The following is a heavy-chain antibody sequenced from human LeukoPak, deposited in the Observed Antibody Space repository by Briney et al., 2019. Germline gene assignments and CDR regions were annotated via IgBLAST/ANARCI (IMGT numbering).Heavy chain of an antibody. V-gene: IGHV4-4*07. Sequence: SETLSLTCTVPGHSISSYFWSWIRQPAPKGLEWIGRVYTCGSANYNPSVKSQVTISVDKSMNQFSLKLNSVTAADTAIYYCARAQIAVNFYYFDYGGQGTLVTVSS. CDR2: VYTCGSA. D-gene: IGHD6-19*01. CDR3: ARAQIAVNFYYFDY. J-gene: IGHJ4*02. CDR1: GHSISSYF.